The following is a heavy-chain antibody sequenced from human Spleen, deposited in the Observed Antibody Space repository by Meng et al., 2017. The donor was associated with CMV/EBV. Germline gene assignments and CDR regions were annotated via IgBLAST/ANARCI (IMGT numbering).Heavy chain of an antibody. D-gene: IGHD3-16*01. Sequence: GESLKISCAASGFTFSSYGMTWVRQGPGKDLEWVSSISGSGGTTQDADSVKGRFTISKDNSKNTVYLQMNSLRAEDTAVYYCAKDPFGEQFDYWGQGTLVTVSS. V-gene: IGHV3-23*01. CDR3: AKDPFGEQFDY. CDR2: ISGSGGTT. CDR1: GFTFSSYG. J-gene: IGHJ4*02.